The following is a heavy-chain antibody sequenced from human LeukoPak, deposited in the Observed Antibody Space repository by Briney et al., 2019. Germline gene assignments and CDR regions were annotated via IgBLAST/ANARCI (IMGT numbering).Heavy chain of an antibody. Sequence: TGGPLRLSCAASIFTFSSYSIHCLPHSPGKALDCVAFISYDGSNKYYGDSVKGRFTISRDNSKNSLYLQMNSLRAEDTAVYYCARDHMSSGWWIRFDFWGQGTLVTVSS. CDR3: ARDHMSSGWWIRFDF. J-gene: IGHJ4*02. CDR2: ISYDGSNK. CDR1: IFTFSSYS. V-gene: IGHV3-30*04. D-gene: IGHD6-19*01.